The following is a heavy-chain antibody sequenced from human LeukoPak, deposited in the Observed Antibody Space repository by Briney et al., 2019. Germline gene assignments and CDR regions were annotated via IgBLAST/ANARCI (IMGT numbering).Heavy chain of an antibody. CDR3: AGGYSSGWTPIDP. J-gene: IGHJ5*02. Sequence: PSETLSLTCTVSSGSISSYYWSWIRQPAGKGLEWIGRIYTSGSTNYNPSLKSRVTISVDKSKNQFSLKLSSVTAADTNVYYCAGGYSSGWTPIDPWGQGTLVTVSS. V-gene: IGHV4-4*07. D-gene: IGHD6-19*01. CDR2: IYTSGST. CDR1: SGSISSYY.